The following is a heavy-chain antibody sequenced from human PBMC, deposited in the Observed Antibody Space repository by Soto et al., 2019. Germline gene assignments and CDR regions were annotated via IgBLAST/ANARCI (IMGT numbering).Heavy chain of an antibody. CDR3: SRGRIMITFGGFPPDFDI. CDR2: IYYSGST. D-gene: IGHD3-16*01. V-gene: IGHV4-59*13. CDR1: GVSISSDY. J-gene: IGHJ3*02. Sequence: AAGTLALTYSCSGVSISSDYWSWIRHPTGNGLEWIGYIYYSGSTNYNPSLKSRVTISVDTSKNQFSLKLSSVTAADTAVYYCSRGRIMITFGGFPPDFDIWGPATLGTV.